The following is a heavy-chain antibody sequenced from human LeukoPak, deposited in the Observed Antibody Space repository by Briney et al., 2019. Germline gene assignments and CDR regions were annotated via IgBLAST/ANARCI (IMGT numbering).Heavy chain of an antibody. J-gene: IGHJ5*02. CDR2: IRYDGRNK. D-gene: IGHD6-13*01. CDR3: ARPRGGIAAAGSGFDP. CDR1: GFTFSNYG. V-gene: IGHV3-30*02. Sequence: GGSLRLSCAASGFTFSNYGMHWVRQAPGKGLEWVAFIRYDGRNKYYADSVKGRFTISRDNSKNTLYLQMNSLRAEDTAVYYCARPRGGIAAAGSGFDPWGQGTLVTVSS.